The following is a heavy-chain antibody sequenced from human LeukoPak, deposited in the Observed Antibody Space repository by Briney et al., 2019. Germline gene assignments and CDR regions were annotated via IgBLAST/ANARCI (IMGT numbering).Heavy chain of an antibody. CDR2: ISGDSRYI. V-gene: IGHV3-21*06. Sequence: GGSLRLSCAASGFTFSSYGMDWVRQAPGKGLEWVSCISGDSRYIYYADSLKGRSTISRDNAQNSLYLHMNNLRAEDTAVYYCARGPFSSSWSEFDYWGQGTLVTVSS. J-gene: IGHJ4*02. CDR1: GFTFSSYG. CDR3: ARGPFSSSWSEFDY. D-gene: IGHD6-13*01.